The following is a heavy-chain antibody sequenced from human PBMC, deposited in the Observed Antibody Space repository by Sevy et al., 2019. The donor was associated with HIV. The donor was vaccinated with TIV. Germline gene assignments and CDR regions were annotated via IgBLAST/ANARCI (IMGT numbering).Heavy chain of an antibody. CDR1: GFTFDDYG. CDR2: INWNGGST. V-gene: IGHV3-20*04. D-gene: IGHD3-3*01. CDR3: ARDPPSYYDYRSGYPDS. J-gene: IGHJ4*02. Sequence: GGSLRLSCAASGFTFDDYGMSWVRQVPGKGPEWVSGINWNGGSTGYADSVKGRFTISRENAKNSLYLQMKSLRAEDTALYYCARDPPSYYDYRSGYPDSWGQGIRVTVSS.